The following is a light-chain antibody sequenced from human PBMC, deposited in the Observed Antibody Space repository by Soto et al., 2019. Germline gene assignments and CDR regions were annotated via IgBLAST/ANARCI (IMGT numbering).Light chain of an antibody. CDR1: SSDVGAYNS. CDR2: EVT. Sequence: QSALTQPPSASGSPGQSVTISCTGTSSDVGAYNSVSRYQQHPGKAPKLIIYEVTKRPSGVPDRFSGSKSGNTASLTVSGRQAEDEADYDCSSHAGIINVVFGGGTQLTVL. J-gene: IGLJ3*02. V-gene: IGLV2-8*01. CDR3: SSHAGIINVV.